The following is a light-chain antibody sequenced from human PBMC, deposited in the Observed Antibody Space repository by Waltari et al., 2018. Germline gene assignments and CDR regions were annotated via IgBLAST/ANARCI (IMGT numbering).Light chain of an antibody. CDR3: QSHDSNLRWV. Sequence: SVLTQPPSVSGAPGQRVPISCPGSSSHAGAGYGLPWYQQLPGTAPKFPIYGDNNRPSGVPDRFSASKSGTSASLAITGLQAEDEAVYYCQSHDSNLRWVFGGGTKLTVL. CDR1: SSHAGAGYG. J-gene: IGLJ3*02. V-gene: IGLV1-40*01. CDR2: GDN.